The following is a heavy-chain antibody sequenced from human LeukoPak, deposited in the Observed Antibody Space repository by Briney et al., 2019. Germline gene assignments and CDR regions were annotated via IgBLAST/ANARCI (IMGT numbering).Heavy chain of an antibody. D-gene: IGHD4-17*01. J-gene: IGHJ4*02. V-gene: IGHV3-30*02. CDR3: AKDNYDYGDYDGGDY. CDR2: IRYDGSNK. CDR1: GFTFSSYA. Sequence: GGSLRLSCAASGFTFSSYAVSWVRQAPGKGLEWVAFIRYDGSNKYYADSVKGRFTISRDNSKNTLYLQMNSLRAEDTAVYYCAKDNYDYGDYDGGDYWGQGALVTVSS.